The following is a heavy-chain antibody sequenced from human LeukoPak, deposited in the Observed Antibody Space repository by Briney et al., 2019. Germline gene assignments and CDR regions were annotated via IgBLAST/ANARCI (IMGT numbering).Heavy chain of an antibody. CDR2: GNARRST. Sequence: PSETLSLTCSVSGGSFSSVTLYWSWIRQPAGKGLEWIVRGNARRSTDSNPSLRSRVTVSVDTSKNQVSLRLSSVTAADTAVYYCARESTGTGRYNWYDLWGQGTLVTVSS. D-gene: IGHD5-24*01. CDR1: GGSFSSVTLY. CDR3: ARESTGTGRYNWYDL. J-gene: IGHJ4*02. V-gene: IGHV4-61*02.